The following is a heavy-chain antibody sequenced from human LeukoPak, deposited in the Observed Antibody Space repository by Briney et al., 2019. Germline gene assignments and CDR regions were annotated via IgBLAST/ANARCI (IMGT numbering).Heavy chain of an antibody. Sequence: ASVKVSCKASGYTLTSYGISWVRQAPGQGLEWMGCISAYNGNTNYAQKLQGRVTMTTDTSTSTAYMELRSLRSDDTAVYYCARDGTFTVAVVLDYWGQGTLVTVSS. D-gene: IGHD6-19*01. CDR3: ARDGTFTVAVVLDY. CDR1: GYTLTSYG. J-gene: IGHJ4*02. CDR2: ISAYNGNT. V-gene: IGHV1-18*01.